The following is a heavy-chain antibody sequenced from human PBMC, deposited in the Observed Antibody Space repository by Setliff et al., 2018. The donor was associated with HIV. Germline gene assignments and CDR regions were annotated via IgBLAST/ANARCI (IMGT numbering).Heavy chain of an antibody. J-gene: IGHJ3*02. CDR1: GFSFSNAW. Sequence: HPGGSLRLSCAASGFSFSNAWMDWVRQAPGKGLEWVSSISGSGGDTFYADSVKGRFTISRDNSKNTVFLQMNSLSAEDTALYYCARRGDLSNRWGAFDIWGQGTMVTVSS. CDR2: ISGSGGDT. V-gene: IGHV3-23*01. D-gene: IGHD6-19*01. CDR3: ARRGDLSNRWGAFDI.